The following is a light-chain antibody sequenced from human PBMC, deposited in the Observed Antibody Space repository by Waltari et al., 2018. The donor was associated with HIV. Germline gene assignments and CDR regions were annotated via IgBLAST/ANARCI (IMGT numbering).Light chain of an antibody. J-gene: IGLJ2*01. CDR2: RDN. V-gene: IGLV1-47*01. CDR1: SSNIGSNS. Sequence: QSVLTQPTSASGNPGQRVTLPCSGSSSNIGSNSVYWYQHLPGTAPKLLIYRDNQRLSGVPDRFSGSKSGTSASLAISGLRSDDEADYYCATWDDSLSGVVFGGGTKVTVL. CDR3: ATWDDSLSGVV.